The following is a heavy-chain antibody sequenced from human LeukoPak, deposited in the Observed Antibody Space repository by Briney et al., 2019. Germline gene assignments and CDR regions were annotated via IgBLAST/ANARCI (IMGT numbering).Heavy chain of an antibody. Sequence: ASVKVSCKPSGYIFTGYYMHWVRQAPGQGLEWMGWINPNSGGTNYGQKFQGRVTMTRDTSISTAYMELSRLRSDDTAVYYCAVRPPSGCYRFDAFDIWGQGTMVTVSA. J-gene: IGHJ3*02. CDR2: INPNSGGT. CDR1: GYIFTGYY. D-gene: IGHD3-22*01. V-gene: IGHV1-2*02. CDR3: AVRPPSGCYRFDAFDI.